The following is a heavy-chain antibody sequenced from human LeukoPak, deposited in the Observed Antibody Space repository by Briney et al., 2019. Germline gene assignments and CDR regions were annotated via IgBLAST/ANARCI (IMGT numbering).Heavy chain of an antibody. Sequence: PGGSLRLSCAASGFTLSSYSMNWVRQAPGKGLEWVSSISSSSSYIYYADSVKGRFTISRDNAKNSLYLQMNSLRAEDTAVYYCARVRGYDSSMDVWGKGTTVTVSS. CDR2: ISSSSSYI. V-gene: IGHV3-21*01. CDR3: ARVRGYDSSMDV. CDR1: GFTLSSYS. D-gene: IGHD5-12*01. J-gene: IGHJ6*03.